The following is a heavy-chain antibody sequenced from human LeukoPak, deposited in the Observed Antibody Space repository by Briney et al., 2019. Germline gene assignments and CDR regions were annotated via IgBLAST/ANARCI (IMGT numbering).Heavy chain of an antibody. Sequence: SETLSLTCTVSGYSISSGYYWGWIRQPPGKGLEWIGSIYHSGSTYYNPSLKSRVTISVDTSKNQFSLKLSSVTAADTAVYYCARDSVAGLNYFDYWGQGTLVTVSS. V-gene: IGHV4-38-2*02. J-gene: IGHJ4*02. CDR3: ARDSVAGLNYFDY. CDR2: IYHSGST. CDR1: GYSISSGYY. D-gene: IGHD6-19*01.